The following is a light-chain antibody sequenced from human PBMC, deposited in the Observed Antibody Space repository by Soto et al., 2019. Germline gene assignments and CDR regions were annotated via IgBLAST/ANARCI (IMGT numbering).Light chain of an antibody. V-gene: IGKV1-39*01. J-gene: IGKJ1*01. Sequence: DIQMTQSASSLSASVGDRVTIPCRASQSVSSYVNWYQHKPGKASKLLIFTTSSLESGVPSRFSGSGSGTDFTLTISSLHPEDFATYYCQQTSIIPWTFGQGTTVEF. CDR2: TTS. CDR1: QSVSSY. CDR3: QQTSIIPWT.